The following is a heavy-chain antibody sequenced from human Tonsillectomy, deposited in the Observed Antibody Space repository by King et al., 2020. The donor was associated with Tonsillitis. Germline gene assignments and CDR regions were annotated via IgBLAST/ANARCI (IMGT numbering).Heavy chain of an antibody. Sequence: VQLVEAGGGLVQPGGSLRLSCAASGFTFSDYWMTWVRQAPGKGLEWVANIKRDGSEEHYVDSVKGRFTISRDNAENSLYLQMTSLRAEDTAVYYCARDLNPRLEGCPYYYDAFDVWGQGTVVTVSS. CDR2: IKRDGSEE. J-gene: IGHJ3*01. CDR3: ARDLNPRLEGCPYYYDAFDV. CDR1: GFTFSDYW. V-gene: IGHV3-7*03. D-gene: IGHD2/OR15-2a*01.